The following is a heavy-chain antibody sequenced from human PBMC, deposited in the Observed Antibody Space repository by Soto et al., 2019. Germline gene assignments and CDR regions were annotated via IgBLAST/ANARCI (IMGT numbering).Heavy chain of an antibody. Sequence: PLETLSLAYTVAGGSIRSYDWSWIRQRAGKGLEWIGRIYTSGSTNYNPSLKSRVTMSVDTSKNQFSLKLSSVTAAATAVSYCARDARTTPFGLVRAYYYSGMDVWGQAITVTDSS. V-gene: IGHV4-4*07. D-gene: IGHD3-3*01. CDR1: GGSIRSYD. CDR2: IYTSGST. J-gene: IGHJ6*02. CDR3: ARDARTTPFGLVRAYYYSGMDV.